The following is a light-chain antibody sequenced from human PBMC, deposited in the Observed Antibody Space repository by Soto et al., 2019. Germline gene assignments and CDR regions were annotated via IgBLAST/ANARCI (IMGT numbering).Light chain of an antibody. CDR1: QSVSSSY. Sequence: ILLTQSPGTLSLSPGERATLSCRASQSVSSSYLAWYQQRPGQAPRLLIYGASTRATGIPDRFSGSGSGTDFTLTISRLEPQDFAVYFCQQYGSSPPWTFGQGTKVDIK. CDR3: QQYGSSPPWT. J-gene: IGKJ1*01. V-gene: IGKV3-20*01. CDR2: GAS.